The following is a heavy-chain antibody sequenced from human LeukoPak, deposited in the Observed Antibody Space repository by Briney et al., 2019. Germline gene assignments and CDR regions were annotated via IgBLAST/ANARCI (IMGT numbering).Heavy chain of an antibody. CDR2: IKQDGSEK. Sequence: GGSLRLSCAASGFTFSSYWMSWVRQAPGKGLEWVANIKQDGSEKYYVDSVKGRFTISRDNAKNPLYLQMNSLRAEDTAVYYCARVGSGPRVLEWFRRHPNFFDYWGQGTLVTVSS. D-gene: IGHD3-3*01. CDR3: ARVGSGPRVLEWFRRHPNFFDY. CDR1: GFTFSSYW. V-gene: IGHV3-7*01. J-gene: IGHJ4*02.